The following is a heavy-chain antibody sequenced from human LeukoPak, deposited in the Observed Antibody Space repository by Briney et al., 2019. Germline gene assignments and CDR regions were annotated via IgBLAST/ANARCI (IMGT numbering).Heavy chain of an antibody. CDR1: GYTFTSYY. CDR3: ARESSSGWGGYFDY. V-gene: IGHV1-46*01. CDR2: INPSGGST. D-gene: IGHD6-19*01. Sequence: ASVKVSCKASGYTFTSYYMHWVRQAPAQGLEWMGIINPSGGSTSHAQKSQGRVTMTRDTSTSTVYMELSSLRSEDTAVYYCARESSSGWGGYFDYWGQGTLVTVSS. J-gene: IGHJ4*02.